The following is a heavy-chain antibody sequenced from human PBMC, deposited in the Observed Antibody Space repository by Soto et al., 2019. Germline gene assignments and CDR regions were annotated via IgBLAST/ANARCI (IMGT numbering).Heavy chain of an antibody. D-gene: IGHD6-6*01. CDR1: GFTFSSYA. CDR2: SSGSGDHT. V-gene: IGHV3-23*01. Sequence: GGSLRLSCVVSGFTFSSYAMTWFRQAPGKGLEWVSISSGSGDHTYYADSVKGRFTISRDNSKNTLYLQMNSLRAEDTAVYYCAKAPSARPKYFDYWGQGTLVTVSS. CDR3: AKAPSARPKYFDY. J-gene: IGHJ4*02.